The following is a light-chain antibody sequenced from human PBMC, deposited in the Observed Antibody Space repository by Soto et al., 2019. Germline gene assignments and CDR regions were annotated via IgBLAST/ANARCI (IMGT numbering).Light chain of an antibody. CDR1: QDIGRR. J-gene: IGKJ1*01. Sequence: DIQMTQSPSSVSASIGDRVTITCRASQDIGRRLAWFQQKPGKAPKYLIQAASSLQGGVPSTFSGSGSGTDFPLTINSLHPEDFATYYCLQVYSFPRTFGQGTKVEIK. CDR3: LQVYSFPRT. V-gene: IGKV1-12*01. CDR2: AAS.